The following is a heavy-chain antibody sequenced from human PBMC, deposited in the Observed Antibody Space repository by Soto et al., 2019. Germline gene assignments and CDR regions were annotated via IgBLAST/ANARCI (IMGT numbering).Heavy chain of an antibody. J-gene: IGHJ6*02. Sequence: QLQLQESGPGLVKPSETLSLTCTGSGGSIRSSSYYWAWIRQPPGKGLEGIGSIYYSGRTYNNPSRKCRVTISVDTSKNQFSLKVSSVTAADTAVYDCARQYQPDRGFYYYAMDVWGQGTTVSVSS. CDR3: ARQYQPDRGFYYYAMDV. V-gene: IGHV4-39*01. CDR2: IYYSGRT. D-gene: IGHD2-2*01. CDR1: GGSIRSSSYY.